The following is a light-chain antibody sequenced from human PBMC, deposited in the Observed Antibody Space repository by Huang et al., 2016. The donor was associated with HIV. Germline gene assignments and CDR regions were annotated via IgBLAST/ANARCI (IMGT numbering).Light chain of an antibody. CDR3: QQSYNTPLLT. J-gene: IGKJ4*01. Sequence: DIQMTQSPSSLSASVGDRVTITCRASQSISSYLNWYQQKPGKAPKLLIYAASSLQSGVPSRFSGSGSGTDVTLTISSLQPEDFATYYGQQSYNTPLLTFGGGTKVEIK. CDR1: QSISSY. V-gene: IGKV1-39*01. CDR2: AAS.